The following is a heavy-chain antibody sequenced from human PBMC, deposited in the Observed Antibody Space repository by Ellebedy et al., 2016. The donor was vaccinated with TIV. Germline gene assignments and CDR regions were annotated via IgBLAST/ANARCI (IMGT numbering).Heavy chain of an antibody. D-gene: IGHD3-10*01. Sequence: GGSLRLSXAASGFTFSSYAMSWVRQAPGKGLEWVSAISGSGGSTYYADSVKGRFTISRDNSKNTLYLQMNSLRAEDTAVYYCAKDLRLLWFGEANWFDPWGQGTLVTVSS. J-gene: IGHJ5*02. CDR1: GFTFSSYA. CDR3: AKDLRLLWFGEANWFDP. CDR2: ISGSGGST. V-gene: IGHV3-23*01.